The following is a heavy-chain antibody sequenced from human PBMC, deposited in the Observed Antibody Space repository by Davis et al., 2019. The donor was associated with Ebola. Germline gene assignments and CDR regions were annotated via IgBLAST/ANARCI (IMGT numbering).Heavy chain of an antibody. V-gene: IGHV3-7*01. CDR2: IKQDGSEK. CDR1: GFTFSSYW. D-gene: IGHD3-3*01. Sequence: GESLKISCAASGFTFSSYWMSWVRQAPGKGLEWVANIKQDGSEKYYVDSVKGRFTISRDNAKNSLYLQMNSLRTEDTAVYYCASGGFGVVISWGQGTLVTVSS. J-gene: IGHJ4*02. CDR3: ASGGFGVVIS.